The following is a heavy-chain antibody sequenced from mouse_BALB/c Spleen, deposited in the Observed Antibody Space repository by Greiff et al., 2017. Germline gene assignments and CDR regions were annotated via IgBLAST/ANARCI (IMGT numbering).Heavy chain of an antibody. V-gene: IGHV1-4*01. CDR3: ARYGDYDGFAY. D-gene: IGHD2-4*01. CDR2: INPSSGYT. Sequence: QVHVKQSGAELARPGASVKMSCKASGYTFTSYTMHWVKQRPGQGLEWIGYINPSSGYTNYNQKFKDKATLTADKSSSTAYMQLSSLTSEDSAVYYCARYGDYDGFAYWGQGTLVTVSA. J-gene: IGHJ3*01. CDR1: GYTFTSYT.